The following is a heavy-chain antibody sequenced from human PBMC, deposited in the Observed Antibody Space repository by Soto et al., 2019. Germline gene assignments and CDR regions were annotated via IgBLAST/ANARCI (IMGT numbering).Heavy chain of an antibody. CDR2: IYYSGST. CDR3: ARHVSGCSGGSCYSWGSNWFDP. D-gene: IGHD2-15*01. Sequence: SETLSLTCTVSGGSISSGDYYWSWIRQPPGKGLEWIGYIYYSGSTYYNPSLKSRVTISVDTSKNQFSLKLSSVTAADTAVYYCARHVSGCSGGSCYSWGSNWFDPWGQGTLVTVSS. V-gene: IGHV4-30-4*01. J-gene: IGHJ5*02. CDR1: GGSISSGDYY.